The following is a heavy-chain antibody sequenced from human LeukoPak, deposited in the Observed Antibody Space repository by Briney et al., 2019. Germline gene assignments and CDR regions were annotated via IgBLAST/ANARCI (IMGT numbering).Heavy chain of an antibody. J-gene: IGHJ4*02. CDR1: GYTFTGYY. CDR3: ARDFLPGIAAAGDLFDY. V-gene: IGHV1-2*06. Sequence: ASVKVSCKDSGYTFTGYYMHWVRQAPGQGLEWMGRINPNSGGTNYAQKFQGRVTMTRDTSISTAYMELSRLRSDDTAVYYCARDFLPGIAAAGDLFDYWGQGTLVTVSS. CDR2: INPNSGGT. D-gene: IGHD6-13*01.